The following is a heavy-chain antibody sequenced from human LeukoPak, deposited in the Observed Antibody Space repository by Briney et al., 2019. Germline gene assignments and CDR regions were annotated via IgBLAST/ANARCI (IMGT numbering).Heavy chain of an antibody. CDR2: INQDGSVT. CDR1: GLIFSTYW. V-gene: IGHV3-7*01. CDR3: ARAYAASGSY. J-gene: IGHJ4*02. Sequence: GGSLRLSCVGSGLIFSTYWMTWVRQAPGKGLEWVANINQDGSVTYYADSVKGRFAIFRDNAKNSVHLQMNSLRVEDTAVYYCARAYAASGSYWGQGTLVTVSS. D-gene: IGHD3-10*01.